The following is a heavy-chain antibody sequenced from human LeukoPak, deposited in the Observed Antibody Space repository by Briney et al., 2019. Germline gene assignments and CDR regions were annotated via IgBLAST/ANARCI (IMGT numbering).Heavy chain of an antibody. J-gene: IGHJ3*02. CDR3: ARALSGYYNDAFDI. CDR1: GFTFSSYS. Sequence: GGSLRLSCAASGFTFSSYSMNWVRQAPGKGLEWVSSISSSSSYIYYADSVKGRFTISRDNSKNTVYLQMNSVRAEDTALYYCARALSGYYNDAFDIWGQGTMVTVSS. V-gene: IGHV3-21*04. D-gene: IGHD3-3*01. CDR2: ISSSSSYI.